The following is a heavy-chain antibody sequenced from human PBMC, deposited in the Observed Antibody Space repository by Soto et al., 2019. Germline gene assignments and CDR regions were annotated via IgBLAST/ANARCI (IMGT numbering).Heavy chain of an antibody. D-gene: IGHD6-19*01. CDR3: ARQSSGWYNWFDP. CDR1: GGSISSSSYY. J-gene: IGHJ5*02. V-gene: IGHV4-39*01. Sequence: QLQLQESGPGLVKPSETLSLTCSVSGGSISSSSYYWGCIRQPPGKGLEWIGSIYYSGSIYYNPSLKSRVTISVDTSKNQFSLKLSSVTAAETAVYYCARQSSGWYNWFDPWGQGTLVTVSS. CDR2: IYYSGSI.